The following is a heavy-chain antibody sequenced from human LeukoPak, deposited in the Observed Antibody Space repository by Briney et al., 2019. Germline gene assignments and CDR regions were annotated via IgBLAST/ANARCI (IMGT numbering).Heavy chain of an antibody. CDR3: ARGGDIVVVVAATGAFDI. D-gene: IGHD2-15*01. J-gene: IGHJ3*02. CDR2: INHSGNT. V-gene: IGHV4-34*01. Sequence: SETLSLTCAVYGGSFSGYYWSWIRQPPGKGLEWIGEINHSGNTNYNPSLKSRVTISVDTSKNQFSLKLSSVTAADTAVYYCARGGDIVVVVAATGAFDIWGQGTMVTVSS. CDR1: GGSFSGYY.